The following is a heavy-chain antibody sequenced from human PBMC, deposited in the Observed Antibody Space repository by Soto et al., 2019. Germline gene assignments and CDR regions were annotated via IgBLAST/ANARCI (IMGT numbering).Heavy chain of an antibody. CDR2: VDPEDGET. Sequence: EVQLVQSGAEVKKPGATVKISCKVSGYTFSDYYMYWVQQAPGKGLEWMGLVDPEDGETIYAEKFQGRVTITADTATDTAYMELSSPRSEDTAVYYWATLSQSRNYYETYRTDDHRGQGTLGTGSP. J-gene: IGHJ5*02. D-gene: IGHD3-22*01. CDR1: GYTFSDYY. CDR3: ATLSQSRNYYETYRTDDH. V-gene: IGHV1-69-2*01.